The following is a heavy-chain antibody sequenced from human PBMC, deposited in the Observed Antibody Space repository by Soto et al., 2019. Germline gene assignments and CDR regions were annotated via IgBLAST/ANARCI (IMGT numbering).Heavy chain of an antibody. D-gene: IGHD3-3*01. CDR2: IRSKAYGGTT. V-gene: IGHV3-49*03. CDR1: GFTFGDYA. CDR3: TRDVKPPDYDFWSAYY. Sequence: GGSLRLSCTASGFTFGDYAMSWFRQAPGKGLEWVGFIRSKAYGGTTEYAASVKGRFTISRDDSKSIAYLQMNSLKTEDTAVYYCTRDVKPPDYDFWSAYYWGQGTLVTVSS. J-gene: IGHJ4*02.